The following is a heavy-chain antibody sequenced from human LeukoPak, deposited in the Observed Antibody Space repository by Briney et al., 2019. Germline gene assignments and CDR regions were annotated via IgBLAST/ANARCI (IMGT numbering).Heavy chain of an antibody. CDR3: ARVGHRSAYYYYYYMDV. D-gene: IGHD2-15*01. J-gene: IGHJ6*03. CDR2: IYYSGST. V-gene: IGHV4-59*11. Sequence: SETLSLTCTVSGGSINSHYWSWIRQPPGKGLERIGYIYYSGSTNYNPSLKSRVTISVDTSKNQFSLKLSSVTAADTAVYYCARVGHRSAYYYYYYMDVWGKGTTVTVSS. CDR1: GGSINSHY.